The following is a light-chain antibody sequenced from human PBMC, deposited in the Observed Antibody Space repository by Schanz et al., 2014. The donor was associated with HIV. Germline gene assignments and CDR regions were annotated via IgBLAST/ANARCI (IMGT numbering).Light chain of an antibody. CDR1: SSNIGANYD. V-gene: IGLV1-40*01. CDR2: GNI. J-gene: IGLJ1*01. Sequence: QSVLTQPPSVSGAPGQGVTISCSGSSSNIGANYDVHWYQQLPGTAPKLLIYGNINRPSGVPDRYSGSKSGTSASLAITGLQAEDEADYYCQSYDSSLSGYVFGTGTKLTVL. CDR3: QSYDSSLSGYV.